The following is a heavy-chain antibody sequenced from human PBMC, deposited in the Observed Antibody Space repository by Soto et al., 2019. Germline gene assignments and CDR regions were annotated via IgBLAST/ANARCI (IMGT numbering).Heavy chain of an antibody. Sequence: PGGSLRLSCAASGFTLSSYGMHWVRQAPGKGLEWVAVISYDGSNKYYADSVKGRFTISRDNSKNTLYLQMNSLRAEDTAVYYCAKDDSSPSNDWYFDLWGRGTLVTVSS. CDR1: GFTLSSYG. D-gene: IGHD2-2*01. V-gene: IGHV3-30*18. J-gene: IGHJ2*01. CDR3: AKDDSSPSNDWYFDL. CDR2: ISYDGSNK.